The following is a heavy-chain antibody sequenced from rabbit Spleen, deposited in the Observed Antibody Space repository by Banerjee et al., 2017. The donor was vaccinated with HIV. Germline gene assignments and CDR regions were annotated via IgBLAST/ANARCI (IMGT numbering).Heavy chain of an antibody. CDR1: GFTLSSYY. CDR3: ARDGGGSSYYFNL. Sequence: QLKESGGGLVQPGGSLKLSCKASGFTLSSYYMNWVRQAPGKGLEWIGYIDPVFGITYYANWVNGRFSISRENAQNTVFLQMTSLTAADTATYFCARDGGGSSYYFNLWGQGTLVTVS. J-gene: IGHJ4*01. D-gene: IGHD8-1*01. V-gene: IGHV1S7*01. CDR2: IDPVFGIT.